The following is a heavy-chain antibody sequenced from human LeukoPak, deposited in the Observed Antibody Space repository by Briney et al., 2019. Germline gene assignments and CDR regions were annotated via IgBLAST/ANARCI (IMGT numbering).Heavy chain of an antibody. J-gene: IGHJ5*02. CDR3: ARGRAVSSSRSNWFDP. CDR2: ISSSGSTI. V-gene: IGHV3-11*01. D-gene: IGHD6-13*01. Sequence: GGSLRLSCAASGFTFSDYYVSWIRQAPGKGLEWVSYISSSGSTIYYADSVKGRFTISRDNAKNSLYLQMNSLRAEDTAVYYCARGRAVSSSRSNWFDPWGQGTLVTVSS. CDR1: GFTFSDYY.